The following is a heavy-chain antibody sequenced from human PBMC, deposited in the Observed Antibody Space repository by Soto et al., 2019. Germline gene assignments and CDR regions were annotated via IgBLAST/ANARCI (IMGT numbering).Heavy chain of an antibody. Sequence: QVQLVESGGGVVQPGRSLRLSCAASGFTFSSYAMHWVRQAPGKGLEWVAVISYDGSNKYYADSVKGRFTISRDNSKNTQYLQMTSLRAEDTAVYYWARADGGNLNFFDSWGQGTLVTVAS. D-gene: IGHD2-15*01. CDR1: GFTFSSYA. CDR3: ARADGGNLNFFDS. J-gene: IGHJ4*02. V-gene: IGHV3-30-3*01. CDR2: ISYDGSNK.